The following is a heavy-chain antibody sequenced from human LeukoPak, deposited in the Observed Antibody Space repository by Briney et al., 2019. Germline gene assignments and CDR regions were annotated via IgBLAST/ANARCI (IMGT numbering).Heavy chain of an antibody. V-gene: IGHV1-18*04. CDR3: ARSEPMVTMSDY. CDR2: ISAYNGNT. J-gene: IGHJ4*02. CDR1: GYTFTSYG. Sequence: ASVKVSCTASGYTFTSYGISWVRQAPGQGLEWMGWISAYNGNTNYAQKLQGRVTMTTDTSTSTAYMELRSLRSDDTAVYYCARSEPMVTMSDYWGQGTLVTVSS. D-gene: IGHD5-18*01.